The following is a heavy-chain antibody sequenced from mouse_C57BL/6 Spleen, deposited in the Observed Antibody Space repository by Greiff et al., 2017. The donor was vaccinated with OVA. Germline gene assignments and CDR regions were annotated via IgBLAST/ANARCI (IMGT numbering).Heavy chain of an antibody. CDR3: AKGDYSNSWFAY. V-gene: IGHV2-5*01. D-gene: IGHD2-5*01. CDR2: IWRGGST. Sequence: VHLVESGPGLVQPSQSLSITCTVSGFSLTSYGVHWVRQSPGKGLEWLGVIWRGGSTDYTAAFMSRLSITKDNSKSQVFFKMNSLQADDTAIYYCAKGDYSNSWFAYWGQGTLVTVSA. J-gene: IGHJ3*01. CDR1: GFSLTSYG.